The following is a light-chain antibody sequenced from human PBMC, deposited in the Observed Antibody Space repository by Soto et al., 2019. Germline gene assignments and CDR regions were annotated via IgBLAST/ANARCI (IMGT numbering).Light chain of an antibody. V-gene: IGKV3-15*01. CDR3: QQSNIWPRT. CDR2: GAS. J-gene: IGKJ3*01. CDR1: QSVSSK. Sequence: EILMTQSPATLSVSPGERATLSCRASQSVSSKLVWYQQKPGQAPRVLMYGASTRAAGIPARFSGSGSGTEFTLTISSLQSEDFAVYYCQQSNIWPRTFGPGTKVDIK.